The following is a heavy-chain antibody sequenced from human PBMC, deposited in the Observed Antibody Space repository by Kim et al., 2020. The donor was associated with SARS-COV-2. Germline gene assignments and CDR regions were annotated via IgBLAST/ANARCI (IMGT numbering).Heavy chain of an antibody. D-gene: IGHD3-22*01. J-gene: IGHJ4*02. Sequence: SETLSLTCTVSGGSISSSSYYWGWIRQPPGKGLEWIGSIYYSGSTYYNPSLKSRVTISVDTSKNQFSLKLSSVTAADTAVYYCAQRTSSGYYYGFDYWGQGTLVTVSS. V-gene: IGHV4-39*07. CDR2: IYYSGST. CDR3: AQRTSSGYYYGFDY. CDR1: GGSISSSSYY.